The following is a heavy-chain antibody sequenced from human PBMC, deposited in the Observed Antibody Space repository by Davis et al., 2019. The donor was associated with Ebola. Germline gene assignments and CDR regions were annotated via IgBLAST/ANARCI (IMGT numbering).Heavy chain of an antibody. V-gene: IGHV3-53*01. Sequence: PGGSLRLSCAASGFIVSDKYMSWVRQAPEKGLEWVSVIYRDGRTYYADSVKGRFTISRDNSKNTVYLQTNSLRAEDTAVYYCARHVYGDFWYFDLWGRGTRVTVSS. CDR2: IYRDGRT. CDR1: GFIVSDKY. J-gene: IGHJ2*01. CDR3: ARHVYGDFWYFDL. D-gene: IGHD4-17*01.